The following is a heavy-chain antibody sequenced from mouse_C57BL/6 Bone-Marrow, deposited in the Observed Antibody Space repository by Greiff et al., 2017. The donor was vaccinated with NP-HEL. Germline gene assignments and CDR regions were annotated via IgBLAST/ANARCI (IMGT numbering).Heavy chain of an antibody. D-gene: IGHD4-1*01. CDR1: GYTFTSYG. Sequence: VQLQQSGAELARPGASVKLSCKASGYTFTSYGISWVKQRTGQGLEWIGEIYPRSGNTYYNEKFKGKATLTADKSSSTAYMELRSLTSEDSAVYFCARGVLGRAYFDVWGTGTTVTVSS. CDR2: IYPRSGNT. CDR3: ARGVLGRAYFDV. V-gene: IGHV1-81*01. J-gene: IGHJ1*03.